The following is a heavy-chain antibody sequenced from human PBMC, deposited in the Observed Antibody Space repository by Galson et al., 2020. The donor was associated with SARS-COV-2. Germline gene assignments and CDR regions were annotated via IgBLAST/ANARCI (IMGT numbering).Heavy chain of an antibody. CDR2: TYYSGTT. CDR3: ARGPLYNWGTDRDNWFDP. V-gene: IGHV4-31*03. J-gene: IGHJ5*02. D-gene: IGHD3-16*02. CDR1: GGSISFGNYS. Sequence: SETLSLTCTVSGGSISFGNYSWSWIRQHPGQGLEWIGYTYYSGTTYHNPSLKSRVTISVDTSKNQFSLKLSSVTAADTAVYYCARGPLYNWGTDRDNWFDPWGRGTLVTVSS.